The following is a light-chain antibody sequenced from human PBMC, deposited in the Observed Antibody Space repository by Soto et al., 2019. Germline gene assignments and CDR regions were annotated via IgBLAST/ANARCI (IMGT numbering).Light chain of an antibody. CDR3: CSYAGTHTLL. V-gene: IGLV2-23*01. Sequence: QSALTQPASVSGSPGQSITISCTGTSSDVGSYSLVSWYQQHPGKAPKLMIYEDNKRPSGVSNRFSGSKSDNTASLTISGLQAEDEGDYYCCSYAGTHTLLFGGGTKLTVL. CDR2: EDN. J-gene: IGLJ3*02. CDR1: SSDVGSYSL.